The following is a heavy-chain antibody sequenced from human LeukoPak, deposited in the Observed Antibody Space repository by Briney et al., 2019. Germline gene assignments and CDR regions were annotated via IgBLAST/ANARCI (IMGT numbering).Heavy chain of an antibody. D-gene: IGHD3-22*01. CDR2: INPADSDT. Sequence: GESLKISCQGSGDSFTTYWIGWVRQMPGKGLEWMGIINPADSDTKISPSFRGQVTVSADKSISTAYLQWSSLKASDAAIYYCARLILVENYYYYGMDVWGQGTTVTVSS. J-gene: IGHJ6*02. CDR3: ARLILVENYYYYGMDV. V-gene: IGHV5-51*01. CDR1: GDSFTTYW.